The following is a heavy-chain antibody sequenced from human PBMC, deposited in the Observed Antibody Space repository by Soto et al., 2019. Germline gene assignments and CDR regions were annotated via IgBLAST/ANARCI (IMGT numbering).Heavy chain of an antibody. CDR2: ISYDGSNK. CDR3: ARGGDCWSGSPPYYYYGMDV. CDR1: GFTFSSYA. V-gene: IGHV3-30-3*01. J-gene: IGHJ6*02. Sequence: QVQLVESGGGVVQPGRSLRLSCAASGFTFSSYAMHWVRQAPGKGLEWVAVISYDGSNKYYADSVKGRFTISRDNSKNTLYLQLNSLRAAGTAVYYCARGGDCWSGSPPYYYYGMDVWGQGTTVTVSS. D-gene: IGHD3-3*01.